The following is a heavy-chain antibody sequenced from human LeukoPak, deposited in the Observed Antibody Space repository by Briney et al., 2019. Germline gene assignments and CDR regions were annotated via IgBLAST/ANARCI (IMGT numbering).Heavy chain of an antibody. CDR1: GYTFRDFG. J-gene: IGHJ4*02. CDR2: ITTYNGNT. D-gene: IGHD3-3*01. CDR3: ARGSYYDSWSGAGY. Sequence: RASAKVSCKASGYTFRDFGISWVRQAPGQGLEWMGCITTYNGNTNYIQKLQGRVTMTTDTSTSTAYMELRSLRSDDTAVYYCARGSYYDSWSGAGYWGQGTLVTVSS. V-gene: IGHV1-18*01.